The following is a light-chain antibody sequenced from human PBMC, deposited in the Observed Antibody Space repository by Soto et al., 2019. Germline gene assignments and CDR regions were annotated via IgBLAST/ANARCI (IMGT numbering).Light chain of an antibody. J-gene: IGKJ3*01. CDR1: QSISTY. CDR3: QQTYDTPFT. CDR2: AAS. Sequence: DIQMTQSPSSLSASVGDRVTITCRASQSISTYLSWYQQKPGQAPKVLIYAASRLERGVPSRFSGSGSVTDFALTVSSLQPEDFATYYCQQTYDTPFTCGPGTTV. V-gene: IGKV1-39*01.